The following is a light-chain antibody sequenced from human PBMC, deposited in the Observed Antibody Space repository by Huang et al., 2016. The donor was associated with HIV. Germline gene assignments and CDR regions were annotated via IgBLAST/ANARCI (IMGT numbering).Light chain of an antibody. V-gene: IGKV4-1*01. J-gene: IGKJ2*01. Sequence: DIVMTQSPDSLAVSLGERATINCKSSQSVLYSSNNNNYLAWYQQKPGQPPKLLIYWAATREAGGPDRFSGSGSGTDFTLTISSLQAEDVAVYYCQQYYSPPQYTFGQGTKLEIK. CDR3: QQYYSPPQYT. CDR2: WAA. CDR1: QSVLYSSNNNNY.